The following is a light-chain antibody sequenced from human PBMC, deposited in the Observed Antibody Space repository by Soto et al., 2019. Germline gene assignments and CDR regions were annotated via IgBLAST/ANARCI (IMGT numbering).Light chain of an antibody. CDR1: QSVSSNY. J-gene: IGKJ1*01. CDR3: QQYDSSPWT. Sequence: EIVLTQSPDTLSLSPGERATLSCRASQSVSSNYLAWYQQKTGQTPRLLIYIASTRAPGIPDRFRGSGSGTHFTLTISILEPEDFAVYYCQQYDSSPWTFGQGTKVEIK. CDR2: IAS. V-gene: IGKV3-20*01.